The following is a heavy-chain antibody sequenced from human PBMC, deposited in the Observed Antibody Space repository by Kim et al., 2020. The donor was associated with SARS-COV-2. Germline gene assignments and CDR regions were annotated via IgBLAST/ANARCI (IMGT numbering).Heavy chain of an antibody. V-gene: IGHV3-73*01. Sequence: GGSLRLSCAASGFTFSGSAMHWVRQASGKGLEWVGRITSKAHSYATADAASGRCRITSSSDDSKNTAYLHMSRLKTADMAVYACASVPGTAFAFWFDFD. J-gene: IGHJ3*01. CDR3: ASVPGTAFAFWFDFD. CDR1: GFTFSGSA. CDR2: ITSKAHSYAT. D-gene: IGHD1-7*01.